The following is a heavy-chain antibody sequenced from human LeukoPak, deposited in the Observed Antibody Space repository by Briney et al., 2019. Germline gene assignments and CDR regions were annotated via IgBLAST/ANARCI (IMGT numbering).Heavy chain of an antibody. Sequence: GGSLRLSCAASGFPFSSHGMHWVRQAPGKGLKWMAVIWHEGSNKYYADSVKGRFTISSDNSKNTVYLPMNSLRAEDMAVYASSREDYGAFHIWGQGTVVTVSS. CDR2: IWHEGSNK. J-gene: IGHJ3*02. CDR3: SREDYGAFHI. D-gene: IGHD4-17*01. V-gene: IGHV3-33*01. CDR1: GFPFSSHG.